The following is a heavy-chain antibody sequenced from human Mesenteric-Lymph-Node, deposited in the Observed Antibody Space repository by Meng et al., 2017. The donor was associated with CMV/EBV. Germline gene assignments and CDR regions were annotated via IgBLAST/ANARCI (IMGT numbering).Heavy chain of an antibody. CDR2: ISSSGSTI. D-gene: IGHD7-27*01. Sequence: SCAASGFTFSDYYMRWIRQAPGKGLEWVSYISSSGSTIYYADSVKGRFTISRDNAKNSLYLQVNSLRAEDTAVYYCARRTGGYWYFDLWGRGTLVTVSS. V-gene: IGHV3-11*01. CDR1: GFTFSDYY. CDR3: ARRTGGYWYFDL. J-gene: IGHJ2*01.